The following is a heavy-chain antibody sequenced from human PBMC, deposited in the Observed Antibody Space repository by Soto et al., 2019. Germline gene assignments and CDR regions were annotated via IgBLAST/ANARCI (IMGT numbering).Heavy chain of an antibody. V-gene: IGHV3-23*01. J-gene: IGHJ6*02. D-gene: IGHD3-10*01. Sequence: LRLSCRASGLAFGNYAMNWVRQVPGRGLEWVAGVSTNGRSTYYADSVRGRFTISRDNSKITVYLHMKSLRAEDTAVYYCAKDRAFNYFYGMDVWGQGTTVTVSS. CDR3: AKDRAFNYFYGMDV. CDR2: VSTNGRST. CDR1: GLAFGNYA.